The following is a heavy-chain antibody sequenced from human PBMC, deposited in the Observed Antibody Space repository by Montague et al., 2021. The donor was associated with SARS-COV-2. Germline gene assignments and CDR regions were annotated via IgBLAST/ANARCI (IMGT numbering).Heavy chain of an antibody. CDR2: ISYDGSNK. V-gene: IGHV3-30*04. J-gene: IGHJ6*02. Sequence: SLRLSCAASGFTLSSYALHWVRQAPGKGLEWVAVISYDGSNKYYLDSXXGLFTISRDNSKNTLYLQMNSLRAEDTAVYYCARDRKWLRSGSKPDYYYYYGMDVWGQGTTVTVSS. CDR1: GFTLSSYA. CDR3: ARDRKWLRSGSKPDYYYYYGMDV. D-gene: IGHD5-12*01.